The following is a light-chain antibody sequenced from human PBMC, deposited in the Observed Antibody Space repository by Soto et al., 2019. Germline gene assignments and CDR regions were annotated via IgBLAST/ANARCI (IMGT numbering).Light chain of an antibody. J-gene: IGKJ1*01. CDR3: QQYNSYSRT. CDR1: QSISSW. CDR2: DAS. V-gene: IGKV1-5*01. Sequence: DIQMTQSPSTLSASVGDRVTITCRASQSISSWLAWYQQKPGKAPKLLIYDASSLESGVPSRFSGSGSRTEFTLTISSPQPDDFAPYYCQQYNSYSRTFGQGTKVEIK.